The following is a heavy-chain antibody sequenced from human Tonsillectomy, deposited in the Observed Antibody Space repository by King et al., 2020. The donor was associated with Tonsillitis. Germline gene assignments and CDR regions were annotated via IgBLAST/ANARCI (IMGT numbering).Heavy chain of an antibody. CDR3: AKYKDKAFRYGGYYFDLEH. Sequence: VQLVESGGGLVQPGRSLRLSCAASGFSFDDYAIHWVRQAPGKGLEWVSGINWNSDKICYADSVKGRFTISRDNAKNSVYLQMNSLRVEDTALYYCAKYKDKAFRYGGYYFDLEHWGQGTLVTVSS. CDR2: INWNSDKI. D-gene: IGHD5-12*01. CDR1: GFSFDDYA. V-gene: IGHV3-9*01. J-gene: IGHJ4*02.